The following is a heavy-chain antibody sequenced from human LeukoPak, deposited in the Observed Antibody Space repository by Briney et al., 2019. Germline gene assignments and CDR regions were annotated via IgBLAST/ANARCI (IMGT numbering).Heavy chain of an antibody. CDR2: INPNSGGT. D-gene: IGHD3-3*01. V-gene: IGHV1-2*02. J-gene: IGHJ4*02. CDR1: GYTFTGYY. Sequence: ASVKVSCKASGYTFTGYYMHWVRQAPGQGLEWMGWINPNSGGTNYAQKFQGRVTMTRDTSISTAYMELSRLRSDDTAVYYCARITSSIFGVVIPHWGQGTLVTVSS. CDR3: ARITSSIFGVVIPH.